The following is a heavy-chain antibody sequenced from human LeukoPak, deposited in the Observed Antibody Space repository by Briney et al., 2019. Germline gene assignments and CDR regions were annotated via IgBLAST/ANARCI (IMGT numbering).Heavy chain of an antibody. Sequence: PGRSLRLSCAASGFTSSIYGMHWVRQAPGKGLEWVAVIWYDGGNKYYVESVKGRFTISRDNSRNTLYLQMNSLRVEDTAVYYCARGLGDFDYWGQGTLVTVSS. J-gene: IGHJ4*02. CDR2: IWYDGGNK. V-gene: IGHV3-33*01. D-gene: IGHD7-27*01. CDR1: GFTSSIYG. CDR3: ARGLGDFDY.